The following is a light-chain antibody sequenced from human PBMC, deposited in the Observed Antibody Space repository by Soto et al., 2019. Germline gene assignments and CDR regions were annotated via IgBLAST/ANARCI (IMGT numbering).Light chain of an antibody. CDR2: GIS. J-gene: IGKJ5*01. CDR3: QQHSKWPIT. V-gene: IGKV3-15*01. Sequence: ERVMTQSPGTLSLSPGETATLSCRASQTIGRNYLAWYQQKPGQAPRLLIYGISTRAADIPARFSGSGSGTDFTLTISSLQSEDFAVYYCQQHSKWPITFGQGTRLEIK. CDR1: QTIGRN.